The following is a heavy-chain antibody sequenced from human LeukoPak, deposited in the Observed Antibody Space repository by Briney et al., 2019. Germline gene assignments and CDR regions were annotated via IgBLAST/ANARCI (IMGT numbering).Heavy chain of an antibody. CDR3: ARGGPAYYYDSSGYYTFDY. Sequence: GASVKVSCKASGYTFTSYGISWVRQAPGQGLEWMGWISAYNGNTNYAQKLQGRVTMTTDTSTSTAYMELRSLRSDDTAVYYCARGGPAYYYDSSGYYTFDYWGQGTLVTVSS. J-gene: IGHJ4*02. D-gene: IGHD3-22*01. CDR1: GYTFTSYG. CDR2: ISAYNGNT. V-gene: IGHV1-18*01.